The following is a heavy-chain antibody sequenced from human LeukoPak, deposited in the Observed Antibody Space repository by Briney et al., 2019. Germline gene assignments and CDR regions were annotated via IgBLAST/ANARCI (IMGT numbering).Heavy chain of an antibody. J-gene: IGHJ4*02. CDR3: ATSAYGDGVY. D-gene: IGHD4-17*01. CDR2: IDPSDSYT. V-gene: IGHV5-10-1*01. CDR1: GYSFTSYW. Sequence: GESLKISCKGSGYSFTSYWISWVRQVPGKGLEWMGRIDPSDSYTNYSPSFQAHVTISADKSISTAYLQWSSLKASDTAMYYCATSAYGDGVYWGQGTLVTVSS.